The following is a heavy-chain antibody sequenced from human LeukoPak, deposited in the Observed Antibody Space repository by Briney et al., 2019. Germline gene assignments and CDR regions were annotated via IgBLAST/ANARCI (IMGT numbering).Heavy chain of an antibody. V-gene: IGHV3-21*01. Sequence: GGSLRLSCAASGFTFSSFSMNWVRQAPGKGLEWYSSISSSSRYIYYADSVKGRFTISRDNAKNSLFLQMNSLRAEDTAVYYCARDPNWGCILHSWGQGTLVTVSS. CDR3: ARDPNWGCILHS. CDR1: GFTFSSFS. D-gene: IGHD7-27*01. CDR2: ISSSSRYI. J-gene: IGHJ4*02.